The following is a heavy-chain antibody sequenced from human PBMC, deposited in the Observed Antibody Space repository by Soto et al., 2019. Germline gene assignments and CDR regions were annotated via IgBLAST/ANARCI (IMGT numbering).Heavy chain of an antibody. D-gene: IGHD6-6*01. V-gene: IGHV1-58*02. CDR3: VAGTQLVY. J-gene: IGHJ4*02. CDR2: IVVGSGNT. Sequence: SVKVSCKASGFIFTSSAMQWVRQARGQRLEWIGWIVVGSGNTNYAQRFQERVTITRDMSTSTAYMELSSLRSEDTAVYYCVAGTQLVYWGQGTLVTVSS. CDR1: GFIFTSSA.